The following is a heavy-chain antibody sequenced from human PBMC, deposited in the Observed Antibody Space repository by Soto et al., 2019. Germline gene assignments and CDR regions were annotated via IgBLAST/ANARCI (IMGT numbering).Heavy chain of an antibody. D-gene: IGHD6-13*01. CDR1: GASISGRHW. Sequence: QVQLQESGPGLVKPSVTLSLTCAVSGASISGRHWWSWVRQPPGEGLEWIGQIYPSGNSNYNPSLTXXVXIXADKSKNQFSLNLTSVTAADTAVYCCARGGAAAGAHWGQGILVTVSS. J-gene: IGHJ4*02. CDR2: IYPSGNS. V-gene: IGHV4-4*01. CDR3: ARGGAAAGAH.